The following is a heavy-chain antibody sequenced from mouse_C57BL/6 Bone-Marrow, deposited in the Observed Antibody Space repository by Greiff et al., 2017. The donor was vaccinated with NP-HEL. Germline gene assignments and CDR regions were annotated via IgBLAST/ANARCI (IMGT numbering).Heavy chain of an antibody. CDR2: ISDGGSYT. CDR1: GFTFSSYA. Sequence: EVHLVESGGGLVKPGGSLKLSCAASGFTFSSYAMSWVRQTPEKRLEWVATISDGGSYTYYPDNVKGRFTISRDNAKNNLYLQMSHLKSEDTAMYYCARDSAGYYEYFDYWGQGTTLTVSS. CDR3: ARDSAGYYEYFDY. J-gene: IGHJ2*01. V-gene: IGHV5-4*01. D-gene: IGHD2-3*01.